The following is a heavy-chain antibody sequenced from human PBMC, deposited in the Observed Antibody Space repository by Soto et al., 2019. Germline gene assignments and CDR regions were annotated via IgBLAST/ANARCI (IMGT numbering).Heavy chain of an antibody. Sequence: SETLSLTCTVSGGSISSYYWSWIRQPPGKGLEWIGYIYYSGTTNYNPSLKSRVTISVDTSKNQLSLKLSSVTAADTAVYYCARDKGYSNGWPGFDYWGQGTLVTVSS. CDR1: GGSISSYY. V-gene: IGHV4-59*01. CDR3: ARDKGYSNGWPGFDY. D-gene: IGHD6-19*01. J-gene: IGHJ4*02. CDR2: IYYSGTT.